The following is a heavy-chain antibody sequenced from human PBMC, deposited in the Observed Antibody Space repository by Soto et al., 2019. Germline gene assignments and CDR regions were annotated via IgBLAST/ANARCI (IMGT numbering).Heavy chain of an antibody. CDR1: GFTFSSYS. J-gene: IGHJ4*02. D-gene: IGHD6-13*01. CDR2: ISSSSSTI. V-gene: IGHV3-48*02. CDR3: ARAMTYSSSWYAVDY. Sequence: PGGSLRLSCAASGFTFSSYSMNWVRQAPGKGLEWVSYISSSSSTIYYADSVKGRFTISRDNAKNSLYLQMNSLRDEDTAVYYCARAMTYSSSWYAVDYWGQGTLVTVSS.